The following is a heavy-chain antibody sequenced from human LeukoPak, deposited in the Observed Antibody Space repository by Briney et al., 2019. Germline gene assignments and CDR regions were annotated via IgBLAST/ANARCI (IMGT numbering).Heavy chain of an antibody. J-gene: IGHJ4*02. CDR1: GFTFSNYW. V-gene: IGHV3-7*03. CDR2: IKQDGSEE. Sequence: GGSLRLSCAASGFTFSNYWMSWVRQAPGKGLEWVANIKQDGSEEYFVDSVRGRFTISRDNAKNSLFLQMNSLRAEDTAVYYCAKSLYGGCDYWGQGTVVTVSS. D-gene: IGHD3-16*02. CDR3: AKSLYGGCDY.